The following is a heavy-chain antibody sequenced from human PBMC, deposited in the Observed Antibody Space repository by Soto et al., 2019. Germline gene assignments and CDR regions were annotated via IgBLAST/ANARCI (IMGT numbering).Heavy chain of an antibody. D-gene: IGHD3-3*01. CDR2: INHTGGT. CDR1: GGSVNGYY. CDR3: ATRITVFGLLIPPFDP. Sequence: SETLSLTCAVYGGSVNGYYWNWIRQPPGKGLEWIGEINHTGGTHYNPSLKSRVTMSVDTSKNQFSLRLSSVPAEDTAIYYCATRITVFGLLIPPFDPWGKGSQITVSS. J-gene: IGHJ5*02. V-gene: IGHV4-34*01.